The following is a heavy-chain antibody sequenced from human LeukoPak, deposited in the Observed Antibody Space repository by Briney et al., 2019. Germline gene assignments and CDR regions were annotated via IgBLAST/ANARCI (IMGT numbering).Heavy chain of an antibody. J-gene: IGHJ4*02. CDR3: ARGSGTYYPLYFDY. CDR2: ISSNGGST. D-gene: IGHD1-26*01. CDR1: GFTFSSYS. V-gene: IGHV3-64*01. Sequence: GGSLRLSCAASGFTFSSYSMHWVRQAPGKGLEYVSAISSNGGSTYYANSVEGRFTISRDNSKNTLYLQMGSLRAEDMAVYYCARGSGTYYPLYFDYWGQGTLVTVSS.